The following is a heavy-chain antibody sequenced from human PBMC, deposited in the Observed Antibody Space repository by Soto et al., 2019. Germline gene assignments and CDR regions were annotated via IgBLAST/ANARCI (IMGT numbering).Heavy chain of an antibody. CDR1: GFTFSNYG. V-gene: IGHV3-30*18. D-gene: IGHD3-3*01. Sequence: GGSLRLSWAASGFTFSNYGMHLIRQAQGKGLEWVAVISYDGSNKYYADSVKGRFTISRDNSKNTLYLQMNSLRAEDTAVYYCAKSITIFGVVNNNWFDPWGQGTLVTVSS. CDR3: AKSITIFGVVNNNWFDP. J-gene: IGHJ5*02. CDR2: ISYDGSNK.